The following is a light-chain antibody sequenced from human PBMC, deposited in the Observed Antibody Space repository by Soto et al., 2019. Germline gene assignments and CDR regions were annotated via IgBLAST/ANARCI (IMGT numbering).Light chain of an antibody. V-gene: IGKV3-20*01. Sequence: EIVLTQSPGILYLSPGDRATLSCRASQTISSGFLAWYQQKVGQAHRLLIYDASNRATGVPDRFSGSGSGTDFTLTIARLEPEDFAVYYCKQYGSSPITFGQGTRLEIK. CDR1: QTISSGF. J-gene: IGKJ5*01. CDR3: KQYGSSPIT. CDR2: DAS.